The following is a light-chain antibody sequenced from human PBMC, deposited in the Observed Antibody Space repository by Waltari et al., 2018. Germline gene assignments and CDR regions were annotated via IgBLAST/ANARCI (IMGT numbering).Light chain of an antibody. CDR3: QSSDSIETWV. CDR1: AMPKQY. CDR2: KDN. Sequence: SYELTQPPSVSVSPGQTARITCSGDAMPKQYAHWYQQKPGQAPVLIIYKDNERPSGIPERFSGSTSGTTVTLTISGVQAEDDADYYCQSSDSIETWVFGGGTKLTVL. J-gene: IGLJ3*02. V-gene: IGLV3-25*03.